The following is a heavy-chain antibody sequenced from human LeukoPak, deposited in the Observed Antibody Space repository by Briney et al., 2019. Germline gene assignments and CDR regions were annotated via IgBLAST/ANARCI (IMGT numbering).Heavy chain of an antibody. V-gene: IGHV3-33*01. J-gene: IGHJ4*02. D-gene: IGHD3-22*01. CDR3: ARDLHEYFYDSGGLHY. CDR2: IGYDGSRK. CDR1: GFIFRSYD. Sequence: PGRPLRLSCTASGFIFRSYDMHWVRQAPGKGLEWVAFIGYDGSRKYYADSVKGRFTISRDNSKNTLYLQMNSLRAEDTSVYYCARDLHEYFYDSGGLHYWGQGTLVTVSS.